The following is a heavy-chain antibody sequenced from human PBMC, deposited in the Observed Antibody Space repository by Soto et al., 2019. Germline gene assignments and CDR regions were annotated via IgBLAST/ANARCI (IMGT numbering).Heavy chain of an antibody. V-gene: IGHV4-31*03. D-gene: IGHD3-3*01. CDR3: ARAPRKDFWSGSDAFDI. J-gene: IGHJ3*02. CDR2: IYYSGST. Sequence: QVQLQESGPGLVKPSQTLSLTCTVSGGSISSGNYYWSWIRQHPGKGLEWIGYIYYSGSTYYNPSLKRRVTISVDTSKNQFSLKLSSVTAADTAVYYCARAPRKDFWSGSDAFDIWGQATMVTVSS. CDR1: GGSISSGNYY.